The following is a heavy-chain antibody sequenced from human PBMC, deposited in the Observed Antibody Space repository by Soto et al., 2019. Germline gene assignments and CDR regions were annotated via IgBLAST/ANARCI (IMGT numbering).Heavy chain of an antibody. J-gene: IGHJ3*02. V-gene: IGHV4-61*02. CDR1: GFSINSGGYY. CDR3: ARGGRDGFDI. Sequence: QVQLQESGPGLVKPSQTLSLTCNVSGFSINSGGYYWSWIRHLPGKGLEWIGRVYISGSTNYHPSRKSRVAMSVDTSNNQFSLKVTSVTAADTAVYYCARGGRDGFDIWGQGTMVTVSS. CDR2: VYISGST.